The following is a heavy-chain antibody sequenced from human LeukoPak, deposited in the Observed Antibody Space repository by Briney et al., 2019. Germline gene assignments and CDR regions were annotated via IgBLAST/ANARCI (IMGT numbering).Heavy chain of an antibody. CDR3: ARVVWLAQTGPH. Sequence: GGSLRLSCAASGFTFSNYWMHWVRQAPGKGLVWVSRINSDGSNTNYADSVKGRFTISRDNSKNTLYLQMSSLRAEDTAVYYCARVVWLAQTGPHWGQGTLVTVSS. CDR1: GFTFSNYW. V-gene: IGHV3-74*01. CDR2: INSDGSNT. J-gene: IGHJ4*02. D-gene: IGHD6-19*01.